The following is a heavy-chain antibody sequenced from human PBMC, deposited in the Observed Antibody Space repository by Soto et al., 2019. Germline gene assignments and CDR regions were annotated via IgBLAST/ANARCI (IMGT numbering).Heavy chain of an antibody. V-gene: IGHV4-31*03. J-gene: IGHJ4*02. D-gene: IGHD6-19*01. CDR3: AREQWGFDS. Sequence: QVQLQESGPELVKSSQTLSLTCTVSNGSISTNGHYWTWIRQRPGKGLEWIAYIYYTGNSYYNPSLKSRLTISIDTSKNQFSLTLRSVTAAETAVYYCAREQWGFDSWGQGTLVTVSS. CDR2: IYYTGNS. CDR1: NGSISTNGHY.